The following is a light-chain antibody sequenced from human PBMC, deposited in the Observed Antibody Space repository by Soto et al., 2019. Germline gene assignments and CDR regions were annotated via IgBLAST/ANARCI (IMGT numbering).Light chain of an antibody. CDR1: QSVSSTY. Sequence: EIVLTQSPGTLSLSPGERATLSCRASQSVSSTYLAWYQHKPGQAPRLLIYGASSRATGFPDRFSGSGSGTDFTLTISRLEPEDSAVYYCQQYGSSPVTFGQGTKVDIK. V-gene: IGKV3-20*01. CDR2: GAS. CDR3: QQYGSSPVT. J-gene: IGKJ1*01.